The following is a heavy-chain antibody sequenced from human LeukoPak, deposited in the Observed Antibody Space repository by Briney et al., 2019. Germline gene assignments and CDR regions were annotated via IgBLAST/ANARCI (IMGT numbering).Heavy chain of an antibody. J-gene: IGHJ3*02. CDR3: ATVDGSSSWYYAFDI. CDR1: GYTLTELS. Sequence: ASVKVSCKVSGYTLTELSMHWVRQAPGRGLEWMGGFDPEDGETIYAQKFQGRVTMTEDTSTDTAYMELSSLRSEDTAVYYCATVDGSSSWYYAFDIWGQGTMVTVSS. CDR2: FDPEDGET. V-gene: IGHV1-24*01. D-gene: IGHD6-13*01.